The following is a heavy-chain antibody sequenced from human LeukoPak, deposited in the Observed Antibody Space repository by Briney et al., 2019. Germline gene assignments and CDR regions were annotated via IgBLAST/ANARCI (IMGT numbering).Heavy chain of an antibody. CDR3: ARGGSEADAFDI. CDR2: INYSAIT. V-gene: IGHV4-39*07. CDR1: GGSISSSSYY. D-gene: IGHD3-10*01. J-gene: IGHJ3*02. Sequence: SETLSLTCTVSGGSISSSSYYWGWIRQPPGKGLEWIGSINYSAITYYNPSLKSRVTISVDTSKNQFSLKLSSVTAADTAVYYCARGGSEADAFDIWGQGTMVTVSS.